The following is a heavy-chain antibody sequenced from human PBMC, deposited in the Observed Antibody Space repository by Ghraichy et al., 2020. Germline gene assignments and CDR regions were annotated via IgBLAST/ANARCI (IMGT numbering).Heavy chain of an antibody. CDR2: IYPSDSDT. D-gene: IGHD5-24*01. V-gene: IGHV5-51*01. Sequence: GESLNISCKASGYSFTSYWIGWVRQMPGKGMEWMGIIYPSDSDTRYSPSFQGQVTISADKSITTAYLQWSSLKASDAAIYYCVRHRNSYNPLDYWGQGTLVTVSS. CDR3: VRHRNSYNPLDY. J-gene: IGHJ4*02. CDR1: GYSFTSYW.